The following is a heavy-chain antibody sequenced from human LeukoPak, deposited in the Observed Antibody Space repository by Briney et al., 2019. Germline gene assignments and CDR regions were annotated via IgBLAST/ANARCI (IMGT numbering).Heavy chain of an antibody. D-gene: IGHD3-10*01. V-gene: IGHV3-23*01. CDR3: AKGSWVTMVRGIMTNYFDY. CDR2: ISGSGGST. Sequence: PGGSLRLSCAASGFTFSSYAMSWVRQAPGKGLEWVSGISGSGGSTYYADSVKGRFTISRENSKNTLYLHMNSLRAEDTAVYYCAKGSWVTMVRGIMTNYFDYWGQGTLVTVSS. CDR1: GFTFSSYA. J-gene: IGHJ4*02.